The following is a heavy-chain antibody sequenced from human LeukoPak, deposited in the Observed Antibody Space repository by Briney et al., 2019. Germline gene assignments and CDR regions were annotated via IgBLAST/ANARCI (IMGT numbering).Heavy chain of an antibody. D-gene: IGHD3-10*01. V-gene: IGHV4-61*01. Sequence: SETLSLTCTVSGGSVSSGSYYWSWIRQPPGKGLEWIGYIYYSGSTNYNPSLKSRVTISVDTSKNQFSLKLSSVTAADTAVYYCARVYLPGKIDYWGQGTLVTVSS. CDR1: GGSVSSGSYY. CDR2: IYYSGST. J-gene: IGHJ4*02. CDR3: ARVYLPGKIDY.